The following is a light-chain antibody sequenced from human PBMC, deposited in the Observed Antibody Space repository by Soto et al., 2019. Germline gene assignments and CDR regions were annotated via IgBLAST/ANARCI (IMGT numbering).Light chain of an antibody. CDR3: QQYCIYPLT. CDR2: AAS. V-gene: IGKV1D-16*01. CDR1: QDIKDW. Sequence: DVQMTQSPSSLSASVGDRVTITCRASQDIKDWLAWYQQKPAKAPKSLISAASNLQPGVPSRFSGSGSGTEFTLTITSLQPEDSATYFCQQYCIYPLTFSGGTKVEIK. J-gene: IGKJ4*01.